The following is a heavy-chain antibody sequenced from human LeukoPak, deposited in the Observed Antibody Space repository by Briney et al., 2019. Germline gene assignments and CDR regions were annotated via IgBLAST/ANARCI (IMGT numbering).Heavy chain of an antibody. Sequence: ASETLSLTCTVSGDSFTTYYWSWIRQSPGKGLEWIGHIFYSGSTNYSPSLKSRVTISVDTSKNQFSLKLTSVTAADTAVYYCARGGEDFDIWGQGTMVTVSS. D-gene: IGHD5-12*01. J-gene: IGHJ3*02. CDR3: ARGGEDFDI. CDR1: GDSFTTYY. V-gene: IGHV4-59*01. CDR2: IFYSGST.